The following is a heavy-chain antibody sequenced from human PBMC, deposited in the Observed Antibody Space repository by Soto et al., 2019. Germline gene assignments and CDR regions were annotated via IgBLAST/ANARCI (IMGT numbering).Heavy chain of an antibody. Sequence: PSETLSLTCAVYGGSFSGYYWSWIRQPPGKGLEWIGEINHSGSTNYNPSLKSRVTISVDTSENQFSLKLSSVTAADTAVYYCARGWGYSYGFYYYYYGMDVWGQGTTVTVSS. J-gene: IGHJ6*02. CDR2: INHSGST. CDR3: ARGWGYSYGFYYYYYGMDV. V-gene: IGHV4-34*01. CDR1: GGSFSGYY. D-gene: IGHD5-18*01.